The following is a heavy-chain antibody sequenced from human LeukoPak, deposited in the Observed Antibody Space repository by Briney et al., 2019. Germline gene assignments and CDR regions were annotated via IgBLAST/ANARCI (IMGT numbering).Heavy chain of an antibody. Sequence: PGGSLRLSCAASGFTFSSYSMNWVRQAPGKGLEWVSSISSSSSYIYYADSVKGRFTISRDNAKNSLYLQMNSLRAEDTAVYYCARSGAAAGTGYFDYWGQGTLVTVSS. D-gene: IGHD6-13*01. J-gene: IGHJ4*02. V-gene: IGHV3-21*01. CDR2: ISSSSSYI. CDR1: GFTFSSYS. CDR3: ARSGAAAGTGYFDY.